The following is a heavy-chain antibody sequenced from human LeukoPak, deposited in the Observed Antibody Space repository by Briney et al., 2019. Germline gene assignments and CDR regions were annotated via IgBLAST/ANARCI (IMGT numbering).Heavy chain of an antibody. V-gene: IGHV4-30-4*01. J-gene: IGHJ4*02. CDR2: IYYSGST. D-gene: IGHD3-10*01. Sequence: SQTLSLTCTVSGGSISSGDYYWSWIRQPPGKGLEWIGYIYYSGSTYYNPSLKSRVTISVDTSKNQFSLKLSSVTAADTAVYYCPRASRPSHGSGTDLFDYWGQGTLVTVSS. CDR3: PRASRPSHGSGTDLFDY. CDR1: GGSISSGDYY.